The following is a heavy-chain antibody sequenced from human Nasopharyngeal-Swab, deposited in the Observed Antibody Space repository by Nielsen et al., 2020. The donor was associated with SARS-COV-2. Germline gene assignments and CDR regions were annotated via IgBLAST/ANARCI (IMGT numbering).Heavy chain of an antibody. CDR3: ARGSGSANFDY. D-gene: IGHD3-10*01. CDR1: GGSISSSSYY. CDR2: IYHSGST. Sequence: SETLSLTCTVSGGSISSSSYYWGWIRQPPGKGLEWIGSIYHSGSTYYNPSLKSRVTISVDRSKNQFSLKLSSVTAADTAVYYCARGSGSANFDYWGQGTLVTVSS. V-gene: IGHV4-39*07. J-gene: IGHJ4*02.